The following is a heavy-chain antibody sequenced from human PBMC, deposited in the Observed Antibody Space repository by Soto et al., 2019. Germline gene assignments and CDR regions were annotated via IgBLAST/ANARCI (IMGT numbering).Heavy chain of an antibody. CDR2: ISSSGSTI. J-gene: IGHJ4*02. Sequence: PGGSLRLSCAASGFTFSSYEMNWVRQAPGKGLEWVSYISSSGSTIYYADPVKGRFTISRDNAKNSLYLQMNSLRAEDTAVYYCARERTGVLRSHYFDYWGQGTLVTVSS. CDR3: ARERTGVLRSHYFDY. D-gene: IGHD3-3*01. CDR1: GFTFSSYE. V-gene: IGHV3-48*03.